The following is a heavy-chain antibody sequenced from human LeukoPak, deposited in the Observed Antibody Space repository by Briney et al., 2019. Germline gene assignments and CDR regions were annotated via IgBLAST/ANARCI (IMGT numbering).Heavy chain of an antibody. Sequence: GGSLRLSCAASGFYFANYAMSWVRQAPGKGLEWVSAISGSGGSTYYADSVKGRFTISRDNSKNTLYLQMNSLRAEDTAVYYCAKRPFHYDSSGYYYDYWGQGTLVTVSS. CDR3: AKRPFHYDSSGYYYDY. J-gene: IGHJ4*02. CDR2: ISGSGGST. V-gene: IGHV3-23*01. CDR1: GFYFANYA. D-gene: IGHD3-22*01.